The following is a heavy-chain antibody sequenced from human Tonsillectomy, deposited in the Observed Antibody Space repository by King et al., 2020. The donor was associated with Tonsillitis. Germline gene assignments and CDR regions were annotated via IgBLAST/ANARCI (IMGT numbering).Heavy chain of an antibody. J-gene: IGHJ4*02. Sequence: DVQLVESGGGLVEPGGSLRLSCAASGFSFRNYAMSWVRQAPGKGLEWVSAISGNGGSTYYADSVKGRFTISRDNSNDTLYLHMHSLRARDTAVYYCAKGYYYGSGTFSVPGYWGQGALVTVSS. CDR3: AKGYYYGSGTFSVPGY. CDR1: GFSFRNYA. D-gene: IGHD3-10*01. CDR2: ISGNGGST. V-gene: IGHV3-23*04.